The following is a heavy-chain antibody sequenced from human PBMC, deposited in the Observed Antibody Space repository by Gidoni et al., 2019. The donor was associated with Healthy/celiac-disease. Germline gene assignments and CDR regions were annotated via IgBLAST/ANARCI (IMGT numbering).Heavy chain of an antibody. Sequence: EVQLVQSGAEVKKPGESLKIPCTGSGYSFTSYWIGWVRQMPGKGLECMGIINPGDSDTGYGPSFQGKVTISADKSTSTAYLQWRSLKASDTAMYYCARLSTVTTSGGWFDPWGQGTLVTVSS. J-gene: IGHJ5*02. CDR1: GYSFTSYW. CDR3: ARLSTVTTSGGWFDP. CDR2: INPGDSDT. D-gene: IGHD4-17*01. V-gene: IGHV5-51*01.